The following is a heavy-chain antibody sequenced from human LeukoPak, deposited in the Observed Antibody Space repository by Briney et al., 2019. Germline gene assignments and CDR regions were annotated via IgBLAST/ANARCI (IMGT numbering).Heavy chain of an antibody. CDR1: GFTFSSYA. D-gene: IGHD5-24*01. V-gene: IGHV3-23*01. Sequence: GGSLRLSCAASGFTFSSYAMSWVRQAPGKGLEWVSIISGSGGSTYYADSVKGRFTISRDNSKNALYLQMTSLRAEDTALYYCAKEGIDDYNWAPRPLDYWGQGALVTVSS. CDR3: AKEGIDDYNWAPRPLDY. CDR2: ISGSGGST. J-gene: IGHJ4*02.